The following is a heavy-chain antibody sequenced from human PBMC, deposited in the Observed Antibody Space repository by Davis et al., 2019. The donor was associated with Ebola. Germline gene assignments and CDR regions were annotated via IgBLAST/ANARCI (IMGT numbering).Heavy chain of an antibody. J-gene: IGHJ5*02. CDR3: ARERVLGYCSGGSCYHTNWFDP. V-gene: IGHV4-34*01. Sequence: SETLSLTCAVYGGSFSGYYWSWIRQLPGKGLEWIGEINHSGSTNYNPSLKSRVTISVDTSKNQFSLKLSSVTAADTAVYYCARERVLGYCSGGSCYHTNWFDPWGQGTLVTVSS. D-gene: IGHD2-15*01. CDR2: INHSGST. CDR1: GGSFSGYY.